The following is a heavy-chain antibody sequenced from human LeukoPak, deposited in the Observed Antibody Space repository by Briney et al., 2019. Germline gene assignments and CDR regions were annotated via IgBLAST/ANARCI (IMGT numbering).Heavy chain of an antibody. Sequence: SETLSLTCTVSGGSISTSSYYWGWIRRPPGKGLECIGSIYYSGSTYYNPSLKSRVTISVDTSKNQFSLRLSSVTASDTAVYYCARQAYSYEDIHRGVHFFDSWGQGTLVTVSS. CDR3: ARQAYSYEDIHRGVHFFDS. D-gene: IGHD5-18*01. CDR2: IYYSGST. CDR1: GGSISTSSYY. V-gene: IGHV4-39*01. J-gene: IGHJ4*02.